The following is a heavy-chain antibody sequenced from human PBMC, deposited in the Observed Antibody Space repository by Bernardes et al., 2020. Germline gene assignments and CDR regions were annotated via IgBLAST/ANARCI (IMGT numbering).Heavy chain of an antibody. Sequence: SETLSLTRAVSGYSISSGYYWGWIRQPPGKGLEWIGSIYHSGSTYYNPSLKSRVTISVDTSKNQFSLKLSSVTAADTAVYYCARAPDSGRSYYYYYGMDVWGQGTTVTVSS. CDR1: GYSISSGYY. CDR3: ARAPDSGRSYYYYYGMDV. J-gene: IGHJ6*02. CDR2: IYHSGST. V-gene: IGHV4-38-2*01. D-gene: IGHD6-19*01.